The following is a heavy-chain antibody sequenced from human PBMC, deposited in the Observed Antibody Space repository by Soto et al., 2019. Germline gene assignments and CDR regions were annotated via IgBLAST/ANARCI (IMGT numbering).Heavy chain of an antibody. J-gene: IGHJ6*02. CDR3: ARISSVDPYGYVNGGLDV. CDR2: FYHSGNS. CDR1: GVSIISYY. V-gene: IGHV4-59*01. Sequence: GTLALSRGVSGVSIISYYWSWIRQSPEKGLEWIGYFYHSGNSNYNPSLKSRVTISVDTSKNQLSLSLRSVTAADTAVYFCARISSVDPYGYVNGGLDVWGQGTMVTVYS. D-gene: IGHD5-18*01.